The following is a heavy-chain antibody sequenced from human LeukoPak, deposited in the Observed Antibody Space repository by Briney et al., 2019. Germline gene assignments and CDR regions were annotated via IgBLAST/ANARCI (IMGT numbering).Heavy chain of an antibody. CDR2: IYSGGST. CDR1: GFTVSSNY. CDR3: AKKGTLTSVTSPSRYFDY. V-gene: IGHV3-53*01. J-gene: IGHJ4*02. Sequence: GRSLKLSCAASGFTVSSNYMSWVRQAPGKGLEWVSVIYSGGSTYYADSVKGRFTISRDNSKNTLYLQMNSLRAEDTAVYYCAKKGTLTSVTSPSRYFDYWGQGTLVTVSS. D-gene: IGHD4-17*01.